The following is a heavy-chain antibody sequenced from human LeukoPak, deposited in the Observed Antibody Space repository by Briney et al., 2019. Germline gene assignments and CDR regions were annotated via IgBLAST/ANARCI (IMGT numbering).Heavy chain of an antibody. CDR1: GFTFSDFY. V-gene: IGHV3-7*04. CDR2: IKQDGSKK. J-gene: IGHJ4*02. D-gene: IGHD5-24*01. Sequence: GGSLRLSCAASGFTFSDFYMTWVRQAPGKGLEWVANIKQDGSKKSYVDSVKGRFTISRDNAKNSLYLQMNSLRAEDTAIYYCTRVGYIDEGIDYWGQGTLVTVSS. CDR3: TRVGYIDEGIDY.